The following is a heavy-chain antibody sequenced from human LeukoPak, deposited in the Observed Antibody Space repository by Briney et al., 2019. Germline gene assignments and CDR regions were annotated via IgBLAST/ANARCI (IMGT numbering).Heavy chain of an antibody. CDR2: IYYSGST. CDR1: GGSISSYY. J-gene: IGHJ4*02. D-gene: IGHD7-27*01. V-gene: IGHV4-59*01. CDR3: ARAPRGLGYFDY. Sequence: SETLSLTCTVSGGSISSYYWSWIRQPPGKGLEWIGYIYYSGSTNYNPSLKSRVTISVDTSKNQFSLKLSSVTAADTAVYYCARAPRGLGYFDYWGQGPLVTVSS.